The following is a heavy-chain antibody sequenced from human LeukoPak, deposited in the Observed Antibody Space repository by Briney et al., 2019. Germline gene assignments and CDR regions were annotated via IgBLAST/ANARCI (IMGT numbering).Heavy chain of an antibody. D-gene: IGHD5-18*01. CDR1: GGSISSGSYY. CDR2: IYTSGST. J-gene: IGHJ5*02. CDR3: ARTGYSYGYWWFDP. Sequence: SETLSLTCTVSGGSISSGSYYWSWIRQPAGKGLEWIGRIYTSGSTNYNPSLKSRVTISVDTSRNQFSLKLSSVTAADTAVHYCARTGYSYGYWWFDPWGQGTLVTVSS. V-gene: IGHV4-61*02.